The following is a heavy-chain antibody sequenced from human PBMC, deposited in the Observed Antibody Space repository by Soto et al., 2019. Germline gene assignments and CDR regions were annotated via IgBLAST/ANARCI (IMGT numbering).Heavy chain of an antibody. D-gene: IGHD6-19*01. J-gene: IGHJ6*04. CDR1: GYTLTRNG. CDR2: ISVYNGNT. Sequence: ASVKVSCKAFGYTLTRNGISWVRQAPGQGLEWMGWISVYNGNTNYAQKFQGRVTMTTDTSTSTAYMELRSLRSNDTAVYYCARDGIAVADDNYYGMDVWGKGTTVSASS. V-gene: IGHV1-18*01. CDR3: ARDGIAVADDNYYGMDV.